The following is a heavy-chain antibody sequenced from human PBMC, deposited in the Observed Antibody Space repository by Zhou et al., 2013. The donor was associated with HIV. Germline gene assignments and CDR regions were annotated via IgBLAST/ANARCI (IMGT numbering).Heavy chain of an antibody. CDR2: INPGIGST. CDR3: NRGMQQWVNDAFDI. Sequence: QVQLEQSGPEMKKPGASVNISCKASGYAFTSYYIHWVRQAPGQGLEWMGLINPGIGSTYYAEKFQGRITVTRDTSTNTVNMQLGTLTSEDTAVYYCNRGMQQWVNDAFDIWGQGTMVTVSS. V-gene: IGHV1-46*03. D-gene: IGHD6-13*01. CDR1: GYAFTSYY. J-gene: IGHJ3*02.